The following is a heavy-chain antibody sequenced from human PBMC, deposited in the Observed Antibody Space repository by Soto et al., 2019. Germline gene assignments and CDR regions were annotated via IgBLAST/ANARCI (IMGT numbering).Heavy chain of an antibody. D-gene: IGHD2-15*01. CDR1: GGSMSSYY. CDR2: VYYSGST. V-gene: IGHV4-59*01. Sequence: SETLSLTCTVSGGSMSSYYWSWIRQPPGKGLEWIAYVYYSGSTNYNPSLKSRVTISIGTSSNQFSLKLSSVTAADTAVYYCGGDSCSCGSCYALYWGQGTLVTVSS. J-gene: IGHJ4*02. CDR3: GGDSCSCGSCYALY.